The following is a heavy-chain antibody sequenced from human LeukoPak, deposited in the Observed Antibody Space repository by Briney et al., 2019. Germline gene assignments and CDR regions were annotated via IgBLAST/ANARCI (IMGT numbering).Heavy chain of an antibody. CDR3: SRESGAFCPFGY. V-gene: IGHV4-39*02. CDR1: GGSITSGSFY. CDR2: MYYSGSS. D-gene: IGHD1-26*01. Sequence: SETLSLTCTVSGGSITSGSFYWGWIRQPPGKGLEWIGSMYYSGSSYYNPSLKSRVTISVDTSKNQLSLKVISVTAADTAIYYCSRESGAFCPFGYWGQGTL. J-gene: IGHJ4*02.